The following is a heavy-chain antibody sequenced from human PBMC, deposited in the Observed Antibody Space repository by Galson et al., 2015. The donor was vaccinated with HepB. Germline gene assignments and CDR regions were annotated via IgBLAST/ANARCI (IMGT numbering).Heavy chain of an antibody. CDR1: GFTFSSYG. Sequence: SLRLSCAASGFTFSSYGMHWVRQAPGKGLEWVAVIWYDGSNKYYADSVKGRFTISRDNSKNTLYLQMNSLRAEDTAVYYCARDESAYYGDLPGDYYGMDVWGQGTTVTVSS. J-gene: IGHJ6*02. CDR3: ARDESAYYGDLPGDYYGMDV. V-gene: IGHV3-33*01. D-gene: IGHD4-17*01. CDR2: IWYDGSNK.